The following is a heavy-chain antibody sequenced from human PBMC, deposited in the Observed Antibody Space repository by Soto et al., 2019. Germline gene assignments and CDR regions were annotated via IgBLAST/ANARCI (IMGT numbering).Heavy chain of an antibody. CDR3: AKGLPLLDY. CDR1: GFTFSSYG. V-gene: IGHV3-30*18. J-gene: IGHJ4*02. Sequence: GGSLRLSCAASGFTFSSYGMHWVRQAPGKGLEWVAVITYDGSNKYYADSVKGRFTISRDNSKNTLYLQMNSLRAEDTAVYYCAKGLPLLDYWGQGTLVTVSS. CDR2: ITYDGSNK.